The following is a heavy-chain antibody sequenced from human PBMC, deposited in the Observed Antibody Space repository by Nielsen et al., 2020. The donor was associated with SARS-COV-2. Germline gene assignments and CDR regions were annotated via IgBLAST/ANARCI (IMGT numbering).Heavy chain of an antibody. Sequence: GGSLTLSCTASGFTFSYYEMNWVRQAPGQGLEWVSYIRGNGENIDYADFVEGRFTLSRDNAENSLYLQLNSLRAEDTALYFCAKDFHGSVADFFGNWGQGTLVTVSS. CDR2: IRGNGENI. D-gene: IGHD2-15*01. J-gene: IGHJ4*02. V-gene: IGHV3-48*03. CDR1: GFTFSYYE. CDR3: AKDFHGSVADFFGN.